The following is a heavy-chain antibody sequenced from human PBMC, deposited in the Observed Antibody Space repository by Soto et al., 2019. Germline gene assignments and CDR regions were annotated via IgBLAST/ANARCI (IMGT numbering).Heavy chain of an antibody. CDR1: GGSITRHY. CDR2: VSYSGST. J-gene: IGHJ3*02. Sequence: QVQLQESGPGLVKPSETLSLTCTVSGGSITRHYWSWIRQPPGKGLEWIGYVSYSGSTNYNPSLNSRVTVSLDTSKTQFSLKVTSVTAADTAVYYCATNAGDDGGKDAFDIWGQGTMVTVSS. CDR3: ATNAGDDGGKDAFDI. V-gene: IGHV4-59*11. D-gene: IGHD4-17*01.